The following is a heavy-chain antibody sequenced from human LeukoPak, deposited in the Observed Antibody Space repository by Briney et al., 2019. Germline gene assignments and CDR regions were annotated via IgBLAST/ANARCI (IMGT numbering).Heavy chain of an antibody. CDR1: GGSISCYY. CDR3: ARRYTNSWFFDY. CDR2: IYYTGNS. D-gene: IGHD2-2*02. J-gene: IGHJ4*02. Sequence: SETLSLTCTVSGGSISCYYWSWIRQPPGKGLEWLGYIYYTGNSNYNPSLESRVTMSLDTSTNQFSLRLSSVTAADTAVYYCARRYTNSWFFDYWGQGALVTVSS. V-gene: IGHV4-59*08.